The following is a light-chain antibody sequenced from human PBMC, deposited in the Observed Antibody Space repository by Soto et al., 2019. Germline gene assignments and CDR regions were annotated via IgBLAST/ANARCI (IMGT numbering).Light chain of an antibody. J-gene: IGLJ1*01. V-gene: IGLV3-1*01. Sequence: SYELTQPPSVSVSPGLTASITCSGDELGDKLAYWYQQKPGQSPVLVIYQDSKRPSGIPERFSGSNSGNTATLTISGTQSMDEADYYCQAWDSSTAVFGTGTKVTVL. CDR1: ELGDKL. CDR3: QAWDSSTAV. CDR2: QDS.